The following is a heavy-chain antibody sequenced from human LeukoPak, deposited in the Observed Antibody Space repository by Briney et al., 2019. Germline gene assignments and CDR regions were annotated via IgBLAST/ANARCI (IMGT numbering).Heavy chain of an antibody. CDR1: GFTFSNAW. V-gene: IGHV3-15*01. D-gene: IGHD5-18*01. CDR3: ARVTSYSYGYFDY. Sequence: GGSPRLSCAASGFTFSNAWMSWVRQAPGKGLEWVGRVKSKSDGGTTDYAAPVKGRFTLSRDDSKNTLYLQMNSLRAEDTAVYYCARVTSYSYGYFDYWGQGTLVTVSS. J-gene: IGHJ4*02. CDR2: VKSKSDGGTT.